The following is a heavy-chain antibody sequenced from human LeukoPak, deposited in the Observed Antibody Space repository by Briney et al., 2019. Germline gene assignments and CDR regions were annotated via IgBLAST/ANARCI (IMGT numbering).Heavy chain of an antibody. Sequence: SETPSLTCTVSGGSISNYYWYWMRKPPGKGLEWIAYSYSSGNANYNPSLKSRVTISVDTSKSQFSLKLSSVTAADTAVYYCARDVAAAGTGGVWFDPWGQGTLVTVSS. J-gene: IGHJ5*02. D-gene: IGHD6-13*01. V-gene: IGHV4-59*01. CDR2: SYSSGNA. CDR3: ARDVAAAGTGGVWFDP. CDR1: GGSISNYY.